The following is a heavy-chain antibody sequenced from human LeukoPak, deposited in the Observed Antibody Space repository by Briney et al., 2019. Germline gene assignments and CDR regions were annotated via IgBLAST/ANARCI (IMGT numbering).Heavy chain of an antibody. CDR3: ARGVANLAYLDN. J-gene: IGHJ4*02. Sequence: GGSLRLSCAASGFSFRTYGMHWVRQAPGKGLEWVAVISYDGSNKYYADSVKGRFTISRDNSKNTLYLQMNSLRAEDTAVYYCARGVANLAYLDNWGRGTLVTVSS. CDR2: ISYDGSNK. CDR1: GFSFRTYG. V-gene: IGHV3-30*03. D-gene: IGHD5-12*01.